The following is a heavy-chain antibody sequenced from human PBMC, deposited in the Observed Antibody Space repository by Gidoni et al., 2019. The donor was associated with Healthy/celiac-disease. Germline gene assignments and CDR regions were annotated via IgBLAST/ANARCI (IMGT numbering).Heavy chain of an antibody. CDR3: ARDRESRRSSGWHPRWYFDL. CDR2: ISYDGSNN. J-gene: IGHJ2*01. D-gene: IGHD6-19*01. V-gene: IGHV3-30*01. CDR1: GFTFSSYA. Sequence: QVQLVESGGGVVQRGRSLRLSCAASGFTFSSYAMPWVRQAPGTGVEWVAVISYDGSNNYYADYVKCRFTISRANSKNTLDLQMNSLRAEDTAVYYCARDRESRRSSGWHPRWYFDLWGRGTLVTVSS.